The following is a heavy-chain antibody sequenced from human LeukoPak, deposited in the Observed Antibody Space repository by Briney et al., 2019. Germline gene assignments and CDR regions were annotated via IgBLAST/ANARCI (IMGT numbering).Heavy chain of an antibody. Sequence: GGSLRLSCAASGFTFSSYWMSWVRQAPGKGLEWVANIKQDGSEKYYVDSVKGRFTISRDNAKNSLYLQMNSLRAEDTAVYYCAGSIVVVPPVFDYWGQGTLVTVSS. CDR2: IKQDGSEK. D-gene: IGHD2-2*01. CDR3: AGSIVVVPPVFDY. J-gene: IGHJ4*02. V-gene: IGHV3-7*01. CDR1: GFTFSSYW.